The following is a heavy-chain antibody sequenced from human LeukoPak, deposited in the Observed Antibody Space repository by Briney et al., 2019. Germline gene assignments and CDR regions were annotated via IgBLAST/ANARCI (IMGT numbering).Heavy chain of an antibody. Sequence: GGSLRLSCAASGFTFSSYAMSWVRQAPGKGLEWVSAISGSGGSTYYADAVKGRFTISSDNSKNTLYLQMNSLRAEDTAVYYCAKEPPYGGNSRGDYWGQGTLVTVSS. V-gene: IGHV3-23*01. CDR2: ISGSGGST. D-gene: IGHD4-23*01. CDR3: AKEPPYGGNSRGDY. J-gene: IGHJ4*02. CDR1: GFTFSSYA.